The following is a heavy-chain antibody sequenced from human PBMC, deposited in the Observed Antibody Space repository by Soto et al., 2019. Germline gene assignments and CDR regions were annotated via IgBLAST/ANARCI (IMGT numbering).Heavy chain of an antibody. CDR2: ISYDGSNK. CDR3: ARPLWRDDYNWGYFDL. Sequence: QVQLVESGGGVVQPGRSLRLSCAASGFTFSSYAMHWVRKAPGTGLEWVAVISYDGSNKYYAESVKGRFTISRDNSKNTLYLQMNRLRAEDTAVYYCARPLWRDDYNWGYFDLWGGGTLVTVSS. J-gene: IGHJ2*01. CDR1: GFTFSSYA. D-gene: IGHD4-4*01. V-gene: IGHV3-30-3*01.